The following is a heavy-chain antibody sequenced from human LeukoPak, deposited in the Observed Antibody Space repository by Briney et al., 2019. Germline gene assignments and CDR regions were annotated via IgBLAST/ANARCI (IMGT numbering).Heavy chain of an antibody. V-gene: IGHV3-33*01. CDR3: ARADGVLGSMDV. J-gene: IGHJ6*02. CDR2: IWYDGSNK. D-gene: IGHD4-17*01. CDR1: GFTFSSYG. Sequence: GGSLILSCAASGFTFSSYGMHWVRQAPAKGLEWVAVIWYDGSNKYYADSVKGRFTISRDNSKNTLYLQMNSLRAEDTAVYYCARADGVLGSMDVWGQGTTVTVSS.